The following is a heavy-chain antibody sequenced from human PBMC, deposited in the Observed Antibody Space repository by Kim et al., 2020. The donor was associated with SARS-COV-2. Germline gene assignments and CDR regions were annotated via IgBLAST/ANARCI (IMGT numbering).Heavy chain of an antibody. CDR3: ARDRGIVETSDWGWFDP. D-gene: IGHD1-26*01. Sequence: SETLSLTCSVSGGSITSYYWSWIRQPPGKGLEWIGYIYYSGSTNYNPSLKSRVTISVDTSKNQFSLKLSSVTAADTAVYYCARDRGIVETSDWGWFDPWG. V-gene: IGHV4-59*01. CDR2: IYYSGST. CDR1: GGSITSYY. J-gene: IGHJ5*02.